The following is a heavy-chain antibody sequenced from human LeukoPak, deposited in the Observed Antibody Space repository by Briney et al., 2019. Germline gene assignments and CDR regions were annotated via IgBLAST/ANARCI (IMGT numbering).Heavy chain of an antibody. CDR1: GFTFSSYS. V-gene: IGHV3-21*04. J-gene: IGHJ4*02. Sequence: GGSLRLSCAASGFTFSSYSMNWVRQAPGKGLEWVSSISSSSSYIYYADSVKGRFTISRDNSKNTLYLQMNSLRAEDTAVYYCAKLINPTYYDFWRGYYTGGLFDYWGQGTLVTVSS. CDR2: ISSSSSYI. CDR3: AKLINPTYYDFWRGYYTGGLFDY. D-gene: IGHD3-3*01.